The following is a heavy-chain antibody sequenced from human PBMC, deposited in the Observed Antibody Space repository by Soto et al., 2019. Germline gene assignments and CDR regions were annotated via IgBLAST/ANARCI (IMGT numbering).Heavy chain of an antibody. CDR1: GFTFSNAW. CDR3: TPGVTSRGMDV. D-gene: IGHD2-21*02. V-gene: IGHV3-15*01. J-gene: IGHJ6*02. CDR2: IKTKTDGGTT. Sequence: EVQLVESGGGLVKPGGSLRLSCAASGFTFSNAWMSWVRQAPGKGLEWVGRIKTKTDGGTTDYAAPVKGRFTISRADSKDTLYLQMNRLKTEVTAVYYCTPGVTSRGMDVWGQGTTVTVSS.